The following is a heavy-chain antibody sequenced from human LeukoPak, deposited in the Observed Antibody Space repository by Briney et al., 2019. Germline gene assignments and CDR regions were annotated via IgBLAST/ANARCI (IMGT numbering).Heavy chain of an antibody. Sequence: SVQVSCKASGGTFSSYAIRWVRQAPGQGLEWIGGIIPIFGTANYAQKFQGRVTITADESSSTGYMELSSLRTEDTTVYYCAREGSSTSHNWFDPWGQVSLVTVSS. CDR3: AREGSSTSHNWFDP. D-gene: IGHD2-2*01. V-gene: IGHV1-69*01. CDR2: IIPIFGTA. CDR1: GGTFSSYA. J-gene: IGHJ5*02.